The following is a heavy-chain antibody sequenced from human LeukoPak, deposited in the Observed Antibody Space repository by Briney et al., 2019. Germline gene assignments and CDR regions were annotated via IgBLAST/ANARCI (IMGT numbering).Heavy chain of an antibody. CDR3: ASLLGEYTYVYH. CDR1: SGSISSSSYY. D-gene: IGHD5-18*01. V-gene: IGHV4-39*01. CDR2: IYYSGST. Sequence: SETLSLTCTVSSGSISSSSYYWGWIRQPPGKGLGWIGSIYYSGSTYHNPSLRSRVTISVDTSKNQFSLRLSSVTAADTAVYYCASLLGEYTYVYHWGQGTLVTVSS. J-gene: IGHJ5*02.